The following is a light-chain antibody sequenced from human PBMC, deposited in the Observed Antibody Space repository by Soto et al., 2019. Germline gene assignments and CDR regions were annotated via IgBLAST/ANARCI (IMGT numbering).Light chain of an antibody. CDR3: QQYGSSLWT. CDR1: QSVSSSY. J-gene: IGKJ1*01. Sequence: EIVLTQSPGTLSLSPWERATLSCRASQSVSSSYLAWYQQKPGQAPRLLIYGASSRATGIPDRFSGSGSGTDLTLTISRLEPEDFAVYYCQQYGSSLWTFGQGTRWIS. V-gene: IGKV3-20*01. CDR2: GAS.